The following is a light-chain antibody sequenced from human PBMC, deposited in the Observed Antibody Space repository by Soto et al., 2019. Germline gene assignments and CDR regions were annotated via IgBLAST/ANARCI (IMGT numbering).Light chain of an antibody. Sequence: QSVLTQPPSASGTPGQRVTISCSGSRSSIGTNTVTWYQQLPGTAPKLLIYSDNQRPSGVPDWFSGSKSGTSASLAISALQSDDEAAYYCCSYAGGHIHYIIGTGTKVTVL. J-gene: IGLJ1*01. V-gene: IGLV1-44*01. CDR1: RSSIGTNT. CDR2: SDN. CDR3: CSYAGGHIHYI.